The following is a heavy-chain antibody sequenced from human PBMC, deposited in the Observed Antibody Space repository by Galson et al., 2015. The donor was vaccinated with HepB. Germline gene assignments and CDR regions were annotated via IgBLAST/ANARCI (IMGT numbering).Heavy chain of an antibody. J-gene: IGHJ4*02. CDR1: GFTVSTNY. Sequence: SCAAPGFTVSTNYMSWVRQAPGKGLEWVSVIHSGGNTYYADSVKGRFAISRDNSKNTLFLQMNNLRAEDTAVYYCARDGGDCYDYWGQGTLVTVSS. D-gene: IGHD2-21*01. CDR2: IHSGGNT. CDR3: ARDGGDCYDY. V-gene: IGHV3-66*01.